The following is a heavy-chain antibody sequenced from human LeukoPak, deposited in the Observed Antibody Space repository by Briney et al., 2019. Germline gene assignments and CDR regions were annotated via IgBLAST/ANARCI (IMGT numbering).Heavy chain of an antibody. CDR3: AELGITMIGGV. CDR1: GFTFSSYE. J-gene: IGHJ6*04. D-gene: IGHD3-10*02. Sequence: GGSLRLSCAASGFTFSSYEMNWVRQARGKGRGWVSYISSSGSTIYYADSVKGRFTISRDNAKNSLYLQMNSLRAEDTAVYYCAELGITMIGGVWGKGTTVTISS. V-gene: IGHV3-48*03. CDR2: ISSSGSTI.